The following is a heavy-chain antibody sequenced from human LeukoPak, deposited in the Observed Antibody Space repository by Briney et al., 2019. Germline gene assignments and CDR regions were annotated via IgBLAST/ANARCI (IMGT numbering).Heavy chain of an antibody. CDR1: GFTFSGYS. CDR3: ARGVSEGFDF. V-gene: IGHV3-21*01. Sequence: GGSLRLSCTASGFTFSGYSMNWIRQAPGKGLEWVSSFGTRSTSIYHAGSVKGRFAISRDNAKNSLYLQMNSLRAEDTALYYCARGVSEGFDFWGQGTLVTVSS. CDR2: FGTRSTSI. J-gene: IGHJ4*02. D-gene: IGHD3-22*01.